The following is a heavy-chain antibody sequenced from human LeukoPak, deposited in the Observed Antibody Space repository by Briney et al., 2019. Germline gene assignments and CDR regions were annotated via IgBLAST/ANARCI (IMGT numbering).Heavy chain of an antibody. CDR1: GFTFSNYS. CDR2: IKSKTDGGTT. V-gene: IGHV3-15*01. D-gene: IGHD3-16*01. Sequence: PGGSLRLSCAASGFTFSNYSMSWVRQAPGKGLEWVGRIKSKTDGGTTDYAAPVKGRFTISRDDSKNTLYLQMNSLETEDTAVYYCTTGYYDSLSFDYWGQGTLVTVSS. J-gene: IGHJ4*02. CDR3: TTGYYDSLSFDY.